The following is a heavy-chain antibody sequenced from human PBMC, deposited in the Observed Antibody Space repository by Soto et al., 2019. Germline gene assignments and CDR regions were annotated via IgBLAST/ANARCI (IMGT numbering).Heavy chain of an antibody. CDR1: GFTFSSYS. D-gene: IGHD6-19*01. V-gene: IGHV3-48*01. Sequence: EVQLVESGGGLVQPGGSLRLSCAASGFTFSSYSMNWVRQAPGKGLEWVSYISSSSSTIYYADSVKGRFTISRDNAKNSPYLQMNRLRAEDTAVYCCASTLSRGWYGGNFDYWGQGTLVTVSS. J-gene: IGHJ4*02. CDR3: ASTLSRGWYGGNFDY. CDR2: ISSSSSTI.